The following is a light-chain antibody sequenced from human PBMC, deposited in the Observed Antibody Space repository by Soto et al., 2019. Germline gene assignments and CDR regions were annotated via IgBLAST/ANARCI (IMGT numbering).Light chain of an antibody. CDR3: QQYHNWPPIT. CDR1: QSISNN. V-gene: IGKV3D-15*01. Sequence: MTQSLSSLSASVGDRVTITCRASQSISNNLAWYQQKLGQAPRLLIYGASTRATGIPARFSGSGSGTEFTLTISSLQSEDFAVYYCQQYHNWPPITFGQGTRLEIK. CDR2: GAS. J-gene: IGKJ5*01.